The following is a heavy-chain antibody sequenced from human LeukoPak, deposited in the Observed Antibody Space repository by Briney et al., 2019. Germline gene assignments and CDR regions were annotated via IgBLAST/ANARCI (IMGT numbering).Heavy chain of an antibody. J-gene: IGHJ4*02. CDR1: GYTFTGYY. CDR3: APSYYYDSSGRFDY. Sequence: ASVTVSCKASGYTFTGYYMHWVRQAPGQVLEWMGWINPNSGGTNYAQKFQGRVTMTRDTSISTAYVELSRLRSDDTAVYYCAPSYYYDSSGRFDYWGQGTLVTVSS. D-gene: IGHD3-22*01. CDR2: INPNSGGT. V-gene: IGHV1-2*02.